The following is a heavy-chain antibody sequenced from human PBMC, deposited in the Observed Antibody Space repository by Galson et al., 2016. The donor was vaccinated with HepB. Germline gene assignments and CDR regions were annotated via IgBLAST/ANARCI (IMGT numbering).Heavy chain of an antibody. D-gene: IGHD3-3*01. V-gene: IGHV3-30*18. Sequence: SLRLSCAASGFTFSAYGMHWVRQAPGKGLEWLAIISYDGSVKYSADSVKGRFTISRDNAKNTVYLQMNSLRPEDTAVYYCAKGLGRLEWIIYGMDVWGPGNPGHRLL. J-gene: IGHJ6*02. CDR1: GFTFSAYG. CDR3: AKGLGRLEWIIYGMDV. CDR2: ISYDGSVK.